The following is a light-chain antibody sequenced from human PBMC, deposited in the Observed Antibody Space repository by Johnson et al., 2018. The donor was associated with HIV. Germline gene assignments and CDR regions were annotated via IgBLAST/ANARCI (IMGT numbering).Light chain of an antibody. J-gene: IGLJ1*01. Sequence: QSVLTQPPSVSAAPGQKVTISCSGSSSNIGNNYVSWYQQLPRGAPKLLIYDNNKRPSGIPDRFSGSKSGTSATLGIAGLQTGDEAYYFCGTWDNSLNVYVFGTATKVTVL. CDR3: GTWDNSLNVYV. CDR1: SSNIGNNY. CDR2: DNN. V-gene: IGLV1-51*01.